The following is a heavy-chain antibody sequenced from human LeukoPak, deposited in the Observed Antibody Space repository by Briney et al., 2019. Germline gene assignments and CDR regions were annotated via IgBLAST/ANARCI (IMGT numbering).Heavy chain of an antibody. CDR2: ISGSGGST. CDR3: AKDRSTHYYGSGSLRS. J-gene: IGHJ5*02. V-gene: IGHV3-23*01. Sequence: GGSLRLSCAASGFTFSSYAMSWVRQAPGKGLEWVSAISGSGGSTYYADSVKGRFTISRDNSKNTLYLQMNSLREEDTALYYCAKDRSTHYYGSGSLRSWGQGTLVTVSS. CDR1: GFTFSSYA. D-gene: IGHD3-10*01.